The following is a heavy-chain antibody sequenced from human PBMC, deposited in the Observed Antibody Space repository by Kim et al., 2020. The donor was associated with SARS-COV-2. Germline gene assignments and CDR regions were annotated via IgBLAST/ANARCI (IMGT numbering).Heavy chain of an antibody. Sequence: ASVKVSCKSSAYIFSSDDINWVRQATGQCLEWKGWIDPRTGNPAYARKLQGRVTMTRDTSINTVYMKLSSLTLDDTAVCYCVSRYGTSVRWRYWGQGTLVSVSS. V-gene: IGHV1-8*01. CDR3: VSRYGTSVRWRY. J-gene: IGHJ4*02. CDR2: IDPRTGNP. CDR1: AYIFSSDD. D-gene: IGHD5-18*01.